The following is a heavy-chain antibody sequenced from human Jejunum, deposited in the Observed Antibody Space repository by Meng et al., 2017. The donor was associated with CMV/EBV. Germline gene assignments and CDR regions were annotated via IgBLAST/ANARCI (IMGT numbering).Heavy chain of an antibody. V-gene: IGHV4-59*01. J-gene: IGHJ5*02. Sequence: LTCTFSGGSISTDYWNWLRQPPGMGLEWIGYTYYNGRFNYNASLRNRVTISLDTSRKQLSLKLTSVTAADTAVYYCVRDPSPLGWFDPWGQGILVTVSS. D-gene: IGHD3-10*01. CDR2: TYYNGRF. CDR3: VRDPSPLGWFDP. CDR1: GGSISTDY.